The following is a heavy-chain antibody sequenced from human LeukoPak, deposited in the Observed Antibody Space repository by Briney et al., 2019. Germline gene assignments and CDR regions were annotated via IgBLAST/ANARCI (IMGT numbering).Heavy chain of an antibody. CDR3: ARVAGYCSGGSCYGGSPDAFDI. Sequence: GASVKVSFKASGYTFTGYYMHWVRQAPGHGLEWMVWISPNSGCTNYAQKFQGRVTMTRDTSISTAYMELSRLRSDDTAVYYCARVAGYCSGGSCYGGSPDAFDIWGQGTMVTVSS. D-gene: IGHD2-15*01. CDR1: GYTFTGYY. CDR2: ISPNSGCT. J-gene: IGHJ3*02. V-gene: IGHV1-2*02.